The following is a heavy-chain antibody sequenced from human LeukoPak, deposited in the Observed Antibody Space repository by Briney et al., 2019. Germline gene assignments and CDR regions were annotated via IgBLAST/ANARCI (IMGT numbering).Heavy chain of an antibody. CDR1: GFTFDDYG. CDR3: ARGDGPAVTADYFQN. J-gene: IGHJ1*01. V-gene: IGHV3-20*04. CDR2: INWNSGVT. Sequence: GGSLRLSCAASGFTFDDYGMSWVRQVPGRGLEWICGINWNSGVTGYADSVKGRFNISRDNAKNSLFLQMNSLRDEDTAFYYCARGDGPAVTADYFQNWGQGTLVTVS. D-gene: IGHD5-18*01.